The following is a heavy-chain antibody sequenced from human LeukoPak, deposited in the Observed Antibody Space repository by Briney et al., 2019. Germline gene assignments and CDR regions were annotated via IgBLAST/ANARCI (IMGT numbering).Heavy chain of an antibody. CDR2: MSRNSRYI. Sequence: AGGCLRLSCAASGFTFSTYSMNWVRQAPGKGLEWVSSMSRNSRYIYYADSMRGRFTISRDNAKNSLYLQMNSLKPEDTAVYYCARGRYDSSGYYSIFDYWGQGTLVTVSS. CDR1: GFTFSTYS. D-gene: IGHD3-22*01. CDR3: ARGRYDSSGYYSIFDY. V-gene: IGHV3-21*06. J-gene: IGHJ4*02.